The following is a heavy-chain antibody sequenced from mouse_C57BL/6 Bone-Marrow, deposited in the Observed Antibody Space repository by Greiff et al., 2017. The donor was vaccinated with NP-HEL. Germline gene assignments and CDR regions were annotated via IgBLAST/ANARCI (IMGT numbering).Heavy chain of an antibody. V-gene: IGHV1-7*01. CDR3: ARYRASTGTRAMDY. CDR1: GYTFTSYW. D-gene: IGHD4-1*02. J-gene: IGHJ4*01. Sequence: VQLKQSGAELAKPGASVKLSCKASGYTFTSYWMHWVKPRPGQGLEWIGYINPSSGYPKYNQKFKDKATLTADKSSSTAYMQLSSLTYEDSAVYYCARYRASTGTRAMDYWGQGTSVTVSS. CDR2: INPSSGYP.